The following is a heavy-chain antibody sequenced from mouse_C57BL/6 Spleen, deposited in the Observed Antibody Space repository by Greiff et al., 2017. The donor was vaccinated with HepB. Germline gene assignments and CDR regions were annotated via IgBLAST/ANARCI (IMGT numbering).Heavy chain of an antibody. J-gene: IGHJ2*01. Sequence: VQLQQPGAELVKPGASVKLSCKASGYTFTSYWMHWVKQRPGQGLEWIGMIYPNSGSTNYNEKFKSKATLTEDKSSSTAYMQLSSLTSEDSAVYYCAAIYYYGSSPRYFDYWGQGTTLTVSS. CDR1: GYTFTSYW. CDR2: IYPNSGST. CDR3: AAIYYYGSSPRYFDY. V-gene: IGHV1-64*01. D-gene: IGHD1-1*01.